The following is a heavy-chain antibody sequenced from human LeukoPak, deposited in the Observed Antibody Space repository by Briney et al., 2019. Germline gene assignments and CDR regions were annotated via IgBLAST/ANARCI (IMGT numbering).Heavy chain of an antibody. CDR3: ARSAITMVRGVISGFDP. CDR2: IYTSGST. Sequence: SETLSLTWTVSGGSISSGSYYWGWIRQPAGKGLEWIGRIYTSGSTNYNPSLKSRVPISVDTSKNQFSLKLSSVTAADTAVYYCARSAITMVRGVISGFDPWGQGTLVTVSS. CDR1: GGSISSGSYY. V-gene: IGHV4-61*02. J-gene: IGHJ5*02. D-gene: IGHD3-10*01.